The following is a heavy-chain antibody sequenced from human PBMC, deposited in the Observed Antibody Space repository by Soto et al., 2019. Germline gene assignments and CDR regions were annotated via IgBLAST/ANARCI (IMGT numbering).Heavy chain of an antibody. J-gene: IGHJ4*02. D-gene: IGHD1-26*01. V-gene: IGHV3-48*02. CDR3: VRAGATSRDY. CDR1: GFTFTSYS. CDR2: ISSSSSTI. Sequence: GGSLRLSCAASGFTFTSYSMNWVRQAPGKGLEWVSYISSSSSTIYYADSMKGRFTISRDHAKNSLYLQVNSLRDEDTAVYYYVRAGATSRDYWGQGTLVTVSS.